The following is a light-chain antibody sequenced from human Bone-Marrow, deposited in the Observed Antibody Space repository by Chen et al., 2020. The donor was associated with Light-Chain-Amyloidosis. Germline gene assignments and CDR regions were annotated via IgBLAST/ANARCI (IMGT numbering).Light chain of an antibody. CDR2: WAS. CDR3: QQYYISPLT. J-gene: IGKJ4*01. V-gene: IGKV4-1*01. Sequence: IVLTQSPDSLTVSLGERATIKCESSQSVLFTSNNKNYLAWYQQRPGQPPKLLISWASTRESGVPDRFSGSGSGTHFTLNISRLRAEDVAVDYCQQYYISPLTFGGGTKVEVK. CDR1: QSVLFTSNNKNY.